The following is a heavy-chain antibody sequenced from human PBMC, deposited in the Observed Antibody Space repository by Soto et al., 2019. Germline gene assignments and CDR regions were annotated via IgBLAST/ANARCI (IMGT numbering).Heavy chain of an antibody. Sequence: QVQLVESGGGVVQPGKSLRLSCAASGFTFSTYGMNWVRQAPGKGLEWVAVIWYDGSNKYHGDSLEGPFPISRDNSKNTLYLQINTLRAEDTAVYYWGRDGALVATAVVDSWGQGTLVTVSS. V-gene: IGHV3-33*01. CDR2: IWYDGSNK. J-gene: IGHJ4*02. CDR1: GFTFSTYG. CDR3: GRDGALVATAVVDS. D-gene: IGHD2-21*02.